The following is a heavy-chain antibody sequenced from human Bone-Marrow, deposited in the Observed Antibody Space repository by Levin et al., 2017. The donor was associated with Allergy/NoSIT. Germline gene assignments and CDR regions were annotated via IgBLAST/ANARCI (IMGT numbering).Heavy chain of an antibody. CDR1: GFMFSSYW. J-gene: IGHJ4*02. CDR2: IKEDGGEK. CDR3: ARFQRRTAGGEN. D-gene: IGHD2-21*01. Sequence: ESLSLTCTVSGFMFSSYWMSWVRQAPGKVLEWVANIKEDGGEKYYVDSVKGRFTISRDNAKNPLYLQMNSLKAEDTAVYYCARFQRRTAGGENWGQGSLVTVSS. V-gene: IGHV3-7*01.